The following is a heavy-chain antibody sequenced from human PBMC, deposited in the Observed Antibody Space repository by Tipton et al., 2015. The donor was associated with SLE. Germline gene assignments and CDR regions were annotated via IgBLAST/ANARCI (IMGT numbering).Heavy chain of an antibody. Sequence: TLSLTCTVSGDSISRGGYYWRWIRQHPGKGLEWIGDIYFSGSTYYNPSLKSRVTISVDTSKNQFSLKLNSVTAADTAIYYCARLGPHSTYTSGWYVDQWGQGTLVTVSS. D-gene: IGHD6-19*01. CDR2: IYFSGST. CDR1: GDSISRGGYY. J-gene: IGHJ4*02. V-gene: IGHV4-31*03. CDR3: ARLGPHSTYTSGWYVDQ.